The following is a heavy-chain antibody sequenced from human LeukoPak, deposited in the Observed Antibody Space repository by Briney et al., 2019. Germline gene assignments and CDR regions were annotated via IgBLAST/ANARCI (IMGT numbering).Heavy chain of an antibody. CDR2: ISGSGGST. J-gene: IGHJ4*02. CDR1: GFTLSTYA. Sequence: PGGSLRLSCAASGFTLSTYAINWVRQAPGKGLEWVSAISGSGGSTYYADSVKGRFTISRDNSKNTLYLQMNSLRAEDTAVYYCAKPYYYDSSGTFDYWGQGTLVTVSS. V-gene: IGHV3-23*01. D-gene: IGHD3-22*01. CDR3: AKPYYYDSSGTFDY.